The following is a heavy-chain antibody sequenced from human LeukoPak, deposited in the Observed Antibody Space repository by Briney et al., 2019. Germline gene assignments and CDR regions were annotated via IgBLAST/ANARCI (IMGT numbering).Heavy chain of an antibody. V-gene: IGHV3-48*01. D-gene: IGHD3-16*01. CDR1: GFTFSSYS. CDR2: ISSSSSTI. J-gene: IGHJ4*02. CDR3: ARDLPSVWGLLDAFDY. Sequence: GGSLRLSCAASGFTFSSYSMNWVRQAPGKGLEWVSYISSSSSTIYYADSVKGRFTISRDNAKNSLYLQMNSLRAEDTAVYYCARDLPSVWGLLDAFDYWGQGTLVTVSS.